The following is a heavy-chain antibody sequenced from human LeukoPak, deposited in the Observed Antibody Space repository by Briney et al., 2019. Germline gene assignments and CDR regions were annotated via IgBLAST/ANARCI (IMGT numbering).Heavy chain of an antibody. V-gene: IGHV5-51*01. D-gene: IGHD6-19*01. CDR3: ARLTQWPGDY. CDR2: IYPGDSDT. J-gene: IGHJ4*02. Sequence: GESLKIFCKASGYKFASYWIGWVRQMPGKGLEWMGIIYPGDSDTRYSRPFQQGQVTISVDKSMNTTFLQWSSLKASDTGRYYCARLTQWPGDYWGQGTLVTVSS. CDR1: GYKFASYW.